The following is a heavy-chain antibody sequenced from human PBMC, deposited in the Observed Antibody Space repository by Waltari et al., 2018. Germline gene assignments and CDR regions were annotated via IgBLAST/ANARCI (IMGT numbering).Heavy chain of an antibody. CDR2: IQYDGRNK. CDR3: AKWYGGDYYFDY. CDR1: GFTFSNYG. J-gene: IGHJ4*02. V-gene: IGHV3-30*02. Sequence: QVQLVESGGGVVQPGGSLSLTCAASGFTFSNYGMHWVRQAPGKGLQWVAFIQYDGRNKYYAESVKGRFTISRDNSKNTLYLQMDSLRAEDTALYYCAKWYGGDYYFDYWGQGTLVTVSS. D-gene: IGHD1-26*01.